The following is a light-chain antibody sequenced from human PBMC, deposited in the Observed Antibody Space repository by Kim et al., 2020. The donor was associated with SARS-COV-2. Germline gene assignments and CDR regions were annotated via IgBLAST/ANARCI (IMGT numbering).Light chain of an antibody. V-gene: IGKV3-15*01. CDR1: QSISSN. J-gene: IGKJ5*01. CDR3: QQYAYWRA. Sequence: EIVMTQSPATLSLSPGERATLSCRASQSISSNLAWYQQKPCQAPRVLIYDASARATGIPARFSGSGSGTDFTLTISNVQSEDFAVYYCQQYAYWRAFGQGTRLEIK. CDR2: DAS.